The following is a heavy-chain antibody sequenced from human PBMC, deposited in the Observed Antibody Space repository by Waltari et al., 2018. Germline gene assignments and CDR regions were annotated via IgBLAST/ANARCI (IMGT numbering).Heavy chain of an antibody. CDR3: ARVGFKYYFDY. Sequence: EVQLVETGGGLIQPGGSLRLSCAASGFTVSSNYMHGVRQEPGKGLEWVSVIYSGGSTYYADSVKGRFTISRDNSKNTLYLQMNSLRAEDTAVYYCARVGFKYYFDYWGQGTLVTVSS. CDR2: IYSGGST. CDR1: GFTVSSNY. V-gene: IGHV3-53*02. J-gene: IGHJ4*02.